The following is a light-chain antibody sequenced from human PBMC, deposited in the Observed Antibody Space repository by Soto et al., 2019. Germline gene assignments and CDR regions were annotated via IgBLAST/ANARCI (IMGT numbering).Light chain of an antibody. CDR2: DAS. J-gene: IGKJ1*01. V-gene: IGKV3-11*01. CDR1: QSVSSY. CDR3: QQRSNWRLT. Sequence: EIVLTQSPATLSLSPGERATLSCRASQSVSSYLAWYQQKPGQAPRLLIYDASNRATGIPARFSGSGSGTDFTLTISILEPEDFAVYYCQQRSNWRLTFGQGTKVEIK.